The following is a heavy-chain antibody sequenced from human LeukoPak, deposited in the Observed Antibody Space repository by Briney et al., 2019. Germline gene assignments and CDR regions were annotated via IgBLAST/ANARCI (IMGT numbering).Heavy chain of an antibody. J-gene: IGHJ5*01. CDR1: GGTFSSYA. Sequence: ASVKVSCKPSGGTFSSYAISWVRQAPGQGLEWMGGIIPIFGTANYAQKFQGRVTITTDESTSTAYMELSSLRSEDTAVYYCATTGWNSGYDYERDWFDSWGQGTLVTVSS. D-gene: IGHD5-12*01. V-gene: IGHV1-69*05. CDR3: ATTGWNSGYDYERDWFDS. CDR2: IIPIFGTA.